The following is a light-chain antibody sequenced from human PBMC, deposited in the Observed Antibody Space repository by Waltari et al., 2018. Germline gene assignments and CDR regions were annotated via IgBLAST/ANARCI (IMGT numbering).Light chain of an antibody. J-gene: IGLJ1*01. CDR1: SSNLRAGSD. CDR2: GNS. Sequence: QSVLTQPPSVSGAPGQRVTISCTGSSSNLRAGSDLHRYQHLPGTAPNLLIYGNSNRPSGVPDRFSGSKSGTSASLAITGLQAEDEADYYCQSYDSSLSVHYVFGTGTKVTVL. V-gene: IGLV1-40*01. CDR3: QSYDSSLSVHYV.